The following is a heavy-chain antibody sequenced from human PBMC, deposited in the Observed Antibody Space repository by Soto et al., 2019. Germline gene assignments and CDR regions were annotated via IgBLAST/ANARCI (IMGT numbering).Heavy chain of an antibody. V-gene: IGHV5-51*01. Sequence: PGESLKISCKGSGYSFGNHWIAWVRQRPGKGLEWMGIIHPGKSDTRYSPSFEGQVTISADNSINTAYLQWSSLQASDSATYYCARKIAETGSGFDYWGQGTLVTAPQ. J-gene: IGHJ4*02. D-gene: IGHD6-13*01. CDR1: GYSFGNHW. CDR2: IHPGKSDT. CDR3: ARKIAETGSGFDY.